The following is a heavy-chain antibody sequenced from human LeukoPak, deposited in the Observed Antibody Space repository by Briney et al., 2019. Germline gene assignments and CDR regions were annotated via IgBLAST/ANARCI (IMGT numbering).Heavy chain of an antibody. V-gene: IGHV4-4*02. CDR1: GDSISDKYW. CDR2: VYRSGGT. D-gene: IGHD2-8*01. CDR3: GRHANGDSSAAFDL. J-gene: IGHJ3*01. Sequence: SSETLSLTCAVSGDSISDKYWWRWVRQFPDKGLEWIGEVYRSGGTSYNPSLKSRVTVSIDYSKNQFSLNMRSVTAADTAVYYCGRHANGDSSAAFDLWGQGTMVFVSS.